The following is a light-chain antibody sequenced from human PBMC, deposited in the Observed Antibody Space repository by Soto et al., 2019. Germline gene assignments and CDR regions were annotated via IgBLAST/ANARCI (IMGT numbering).Light chain of an antibody. Sequence: EIVLTQSPGTLSLSPGERATLSCRASQSVSSSYLAWYQQKPGQAPRLLIYDASSRATGIPDRFSGSGSGTDFTLTISRLEPEDFAVYYCQHYGRSLPITFGQGTRLEI. CDR3: QHYGRSLPIT. V-gene: IGKV3-20*01. CDR1: QSVSSSY. CDR2: DAS. J-gene: IGKJ5*01.